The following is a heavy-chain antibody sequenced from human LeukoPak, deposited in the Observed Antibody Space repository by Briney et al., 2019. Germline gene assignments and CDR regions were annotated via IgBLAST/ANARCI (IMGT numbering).Heavy chain of an antibody. Sequence: GESLKISCKGSGYRFSNYWIGWVRQIPGKGLEWMGIIYPGDSDTRYIPSFHGQVTISADKSISTAYLQWSSLKASDTAMYYCAMLNSGSEYVADYWGQGTLVTVSS. D-gene: IGHD5-12*01. V-gene: IGHV5-51*01. CDR2: IYPGDSDT. J-gene: IGHJ4*02. CDR1: GYRFSNYW. CDR3: AMLNSGSEYVADY.